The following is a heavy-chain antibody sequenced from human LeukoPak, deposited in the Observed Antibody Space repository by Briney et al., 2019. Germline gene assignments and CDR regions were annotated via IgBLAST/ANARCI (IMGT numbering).Heavy chain of an antibody. D-gene: IGHD3-10*01. CDR3: ANEWLHISGTYKANN. CDR2: ILNDGTNK. Sequence: PGGSLRLSRAASGFTFSSYGMHWVRQAPGKGLEWVAFILNDGTNKYHADSVKGRFTVSRDNSKNTLYLQMNSLRTEDSAVYYCANEWLHISGTYKANNWGQGTLVTVSS. CDR1: GFTFSSYG. J-gene: IGHJ4*02. V-gene: IGHV3-30*02.